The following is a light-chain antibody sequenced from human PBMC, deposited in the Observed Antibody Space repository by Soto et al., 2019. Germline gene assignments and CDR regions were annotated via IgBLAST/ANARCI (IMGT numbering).Light chain of an antibody. CDR1: QSINSN. CDR2: RAS. Sequence: IVSTHSLATLSVSLGDRATLSCRASQSINSNLAWYQQKPGQAPRLLMFRASIRAAGFPARFSGSGSGTEFNITISSLQSEDSAVYYCQQYNNWPRATFGGGTKVDIK. J-gene: IGKJ4*01. CDR3: QQYNNWPRAT. V-gene: IGKV3-15*01.